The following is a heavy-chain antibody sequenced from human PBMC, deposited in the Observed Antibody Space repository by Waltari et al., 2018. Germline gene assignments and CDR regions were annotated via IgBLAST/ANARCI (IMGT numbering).Heavy chain of an antibody. V-gene: IGHV4-59*04. CDR1: GGSVTYYY. J-gene: IGHJ4*02. Sequence: QVQLQESGPGRVKPSETLSLTCAVSGGSVTYYYWSWIRQAPGRGLEWIGYIYYNGKTAYSPSLQSRVTMSLDTSKNQFSLRLTSVTAADTAVYYCARVGTTGNSPFDFWGQGTLAIVSS. D-gene: IGHD3-16*01. CDR3: ARVGTTGNSPFDF. CDR2: IYYNGKT.